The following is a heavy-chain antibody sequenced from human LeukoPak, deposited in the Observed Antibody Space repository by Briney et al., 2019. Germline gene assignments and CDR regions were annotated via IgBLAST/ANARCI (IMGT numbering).Heavy chain of an antibody. CDR1: GGSISSSPW. V-gene: IGHV4-4*02. CDR2: IYHSGDT. D-gene: IGHD5-24*01. CDR3: TRAENGFNIKVPVY. Sequence: SETLSLTCAVSGGSISSSPWWSWVRQPPGKGLEWIGEIYHSGDTNYNPSLKSRVTISVDKSKNQFSLKLRSVTAADTAVYYCTRAENGFNIKVPVYWGQGTLVTVSS. J-gene: IGHJ4*02.